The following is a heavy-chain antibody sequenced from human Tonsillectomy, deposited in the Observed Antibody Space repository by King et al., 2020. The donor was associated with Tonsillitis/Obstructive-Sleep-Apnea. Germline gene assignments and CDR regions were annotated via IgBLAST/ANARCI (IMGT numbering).Heavy chain of an antibody. J-gene: IGHJ4*02. CDR1: GFTFSNAW. CDR3: TGDYGYIFSKGY. CDR2: IKSKLDGEAT. Sequence: QLVQSGGGLGKPGGSLTLACAGSGFTFSNAWLTWVRQAPGKGLEWVGRIKSKLDGEATDYAAPVKGRFTISRDDSRNTVYLQMNSLESEDTGVYYCTGDYGYIFSKGYWGQGTLVIVSS. D-gene: IGHD5-24*01. V-gene: IGHV3-15*07.